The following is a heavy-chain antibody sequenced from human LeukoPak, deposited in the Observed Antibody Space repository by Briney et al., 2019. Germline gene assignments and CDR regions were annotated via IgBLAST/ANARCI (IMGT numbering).Heavy chain of an antibody. CDR2: VSGSGAST. CDR3: AKHALSSSFYYQIDV. J-gene: IGHJ6*03. Sequence: GGSLRLSCVGTGFAFGDFGMSWVRQAPGKGLEWVAAVSGSGASTYHADSVKGRFIISRETSNNTLSLQMHSLRAEDTAIYYCAKHALSSSFYYQIDVWATGTTVIVSS. D-gene: IGHD1-7*01. CDR1: GFAFGDFG. V-gene: IGHV3-23*01.